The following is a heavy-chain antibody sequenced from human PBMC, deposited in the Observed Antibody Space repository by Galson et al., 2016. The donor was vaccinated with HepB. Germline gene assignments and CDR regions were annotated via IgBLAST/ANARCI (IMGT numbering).Heavy chain of an antibody. CDR2: IHNAGSDK. V-gene: IGHV3-7*03. CDR3: AKDSVGAAGFYFDN. D-gene: IGHD6-13*01. J-gene: IGHJ4*02. CDR1: GFTFSSFW. Sequence: SLRLSCAASGFTFSSFWMAWVRQAPGKGLEWVAMIHNAGSDKYYVGSVKGRFTISRDNAQNSLYLQMNSLRAEDTAVYYCAKDSVGAAGFYFDNWGQGTPVTVSS.